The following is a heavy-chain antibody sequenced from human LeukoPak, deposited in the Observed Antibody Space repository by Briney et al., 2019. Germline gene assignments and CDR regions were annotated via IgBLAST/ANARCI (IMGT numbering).Heavy chain of an antibody. D-gene: IGHD1-26*01. Sequence: SVKVSCKAPGGTFSSDAISWVRQAPGQGLEWMGGIIPIFGTANYAQKFQGRVTITTDESTSTAYMELSSLRSEDTAMYYCARVLGGIVGATGLDYWGQGTLVTVSS. CDR2: IIPIFGTA. CDR3: ARVLGGIVGATGLDY. CDR1: GGTFSSDA. J-gene: IGHJ4*02. V-gene: IGHV1-69*05.